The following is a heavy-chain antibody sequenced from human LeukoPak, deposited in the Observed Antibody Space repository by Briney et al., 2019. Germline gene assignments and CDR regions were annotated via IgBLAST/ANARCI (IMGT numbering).Heavy chain of an antibody. V-gene: IGHV3-23*01. CDR2: ISGSGGST. J-gene: IGHJ3*02. Sequence: GGSLRLSCAASGFTFSSYAMSWVRQAPGKGLEWVSAISGSGGSTYYADSVKGRFTISRDNSKNTLYLQMNSLRAEDTAVYYCAKDTGGFRELLRLGAFDIWGQGTMVTVSS. CDR1: GFTFSSYA. CDR3: AKDTGGFRELLRLGAFDI. D-gene: IGHD3-10*01.